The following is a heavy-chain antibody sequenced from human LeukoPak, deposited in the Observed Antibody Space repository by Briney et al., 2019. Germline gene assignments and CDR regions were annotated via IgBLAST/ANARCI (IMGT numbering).Heavy chain of an antibody. CDR1: GFTFSSYS. Sequence: GGSLRLSCAASGFTFSSYSMNWVRQAPGKGLEWVSSISSSSSYIYYADSVKGRFTISRDNAKNSLYLQMNSLRAEDTAVYYCARECDSSSSPGRLDYWGQGTLVTVSS. CDR3: ARECDSSSSPGRLDY. V-gene: IGHV3-21*01. D-gene: IGHD6-6*01. J-gene: IGHJ4*02. CDR2: ISSSSSYI.